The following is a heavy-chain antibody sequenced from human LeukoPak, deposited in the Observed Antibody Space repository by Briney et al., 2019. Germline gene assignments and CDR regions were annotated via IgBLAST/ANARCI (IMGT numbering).Heavy chain of an antibody. J-gene: IGHJ6*02. CDR3: ARDVVVPAATNYYYYGMDV. Sequence: ASVKVSCKASGYTFTGYYMHWVRQAPGQGLEWMGRINPNSGGTNYAQKFQGRVTMTRDTSISTAYMELSRLRSDDTAVYYCARDVVVPAATNYYYYGMDVWGQGTTVTVSS. CDR2: INPNSGGT. D-gene: IGHD2-2*01. V-gene: IGHV1-2*06. CDR1: GYTFTGYY.